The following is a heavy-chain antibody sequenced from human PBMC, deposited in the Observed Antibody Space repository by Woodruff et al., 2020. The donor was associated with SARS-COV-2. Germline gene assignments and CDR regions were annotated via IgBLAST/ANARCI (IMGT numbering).Heavy chain of an antibody. CDR3: ARVRSGWALWSFFDS. Sequence: AEISHDASNTNYADSVKGRFTISRDNSRNTLYLHMNSLRAEDTAVYYCARVRSGWALWSFFDSWGQGTLVTVSS. D-gene: IGHD6-19*01. J-gene: IGHJ4*02. V-gene: IGHV3-30*14. CDR2: ISHDASNT.